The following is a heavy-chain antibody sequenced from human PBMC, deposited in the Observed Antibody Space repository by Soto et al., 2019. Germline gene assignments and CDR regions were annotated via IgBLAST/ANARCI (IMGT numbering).Heavy chain of an antibody. CDR1: GGSISSGGYY. CDR3: ARFADAEDSSGYQNWFDP. Sequence: PSETLSLTCTVSGGSISSGGYYWSWIRQHPGKGLEWIGYIYYSGSTYYNPSLKSRVTISVDTSKNQFSLKLSSVTAADTAVYYCARFADAEDSSGYQNWFDPWGQGTLVTSPQ. J-gene: IGHJ5*02. D-gene: IGHD3-22*01. CDR2: IYYSGST. V-gene: IGHV4-31*03.